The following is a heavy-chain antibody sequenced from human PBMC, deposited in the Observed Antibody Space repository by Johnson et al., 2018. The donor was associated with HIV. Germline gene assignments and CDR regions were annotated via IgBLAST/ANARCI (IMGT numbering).Heavy chain of an antibody. CDR1: GFTFSSYG. Sequence: QVQLVESGGGLVQPGGSLRLSCAASGFTFSSYGMHWVRQAPGKGLEWVAVISYDGTTKYYEASVQGRFTISRDNAKKSLYLQMNSLRAEDTAVYYCARDGSNCGAFDIWGQGTMVTVSS. CDR2: ISYDGTTK. J-gene: IGHJ3*02. CDR3: ARDGSNCGAFDI. D-gene: IGHD1-1*01. V-gene: IGHV3-30*03.